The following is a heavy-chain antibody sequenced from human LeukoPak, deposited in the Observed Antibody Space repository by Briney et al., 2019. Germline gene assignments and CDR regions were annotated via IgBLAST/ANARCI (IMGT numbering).Heavy chain of an antibody. CDR3: TREGVYSPDPTSYHRLPFDL. V-gene: IGHV1-69*04. CDR1: GDNFSSYV. J-gene: IGHJ3*01. Sequence: SVKVSCKASGDNFSSYVITWVRQAPGQGLEWMGRIIPTLDVANFAQKFKGRVTITADKSTNTAHLELSSLRSEDTAVYYCTREGVYSPDPTSYHRLPFDLWGEGTVVIVSS. CDR2: IIPTLDVA. D-gene: IGHD3-16*02.